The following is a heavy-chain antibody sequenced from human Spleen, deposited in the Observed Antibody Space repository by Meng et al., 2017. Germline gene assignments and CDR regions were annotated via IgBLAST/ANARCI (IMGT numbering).Heavy chain of an antibody. CDR2: INHSGST. CDR1: GGSFSDYY. Sequence: QGQLQQWCAGLLQPSETMDLPCVVSGGSFSDYYWSWIRQPPGKGLEWIGEINHSGSTNYNPSLESRATISVDTSQNNLSLKLSSVTAADSAVYYCARGPTTMAHDFDYWGQGTLVTVSS. V-gene: IGHV4-34*01. D-gene: IGHD4-11*01. J-gene: IGHJ4*02. CDR3: ARGPTTMAHDFDY.